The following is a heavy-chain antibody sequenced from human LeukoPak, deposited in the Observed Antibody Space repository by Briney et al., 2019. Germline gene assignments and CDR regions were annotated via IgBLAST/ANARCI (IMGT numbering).Heavy chain of an antibody. CDR1: GFTFSSYS. CDR3: ATGVGATEFDY. D-gene: IGHD1-26*01. V-gene: IGHV3-21*01. Sequence: GGSLRLSCAASGFTFSSYSMNWVRQAPGKGLEWVSSISSSSSYMYYADSVKGRFTISRDNAKNSLYLQMNSLRAEDTAVYYCATGVGATEFDYWGQGTLVTVSS. CDR2: ISSSSSYM. J-gene: IGHJ4*02.